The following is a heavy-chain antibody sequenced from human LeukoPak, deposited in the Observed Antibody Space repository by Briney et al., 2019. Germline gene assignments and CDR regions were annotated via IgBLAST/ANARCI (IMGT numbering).Heavy chain of an antibody. CDR3: AKKLAAAGGAY. D-gene: IGHD6-13*01. J-gene: IGHJ4*02. CDR1: GFTFSSYA. Sequence: GGSLRLSCAASGFTFSSYAMSCVRQAPGKGLGWVSAISGSGGSTYYADSVKGRFTISRDNSKNTLYLQMNSLRAEDTAVYYCAKKLAAAGGAYWGQGTLVTVSS. CDR2: ISGSGGST. V-gene: IGHV3-23*01.